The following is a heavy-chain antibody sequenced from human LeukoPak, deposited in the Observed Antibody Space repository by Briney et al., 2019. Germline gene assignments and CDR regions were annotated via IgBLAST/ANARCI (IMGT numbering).Heavy chain of an antibody. Sequence: PSETLSLTCAVYGGSFSFYYWSWIRQPPGKGLEWIGEINHGGSTNYNPSLKSRVTISVDTSKNQFSLKLSSVTAADTAVYYFASGSTTSIAAAEQYYFDYWGQGTLVTVSS. CDR3: ASGSTTSIAAAEQYYFDY. CDR1: GGSFSFYY. D-gene: IGHD6-13*01. CDR2: INHGGST. J-gene: IGHJ4*02. V-gene: IGHV4-34*01.